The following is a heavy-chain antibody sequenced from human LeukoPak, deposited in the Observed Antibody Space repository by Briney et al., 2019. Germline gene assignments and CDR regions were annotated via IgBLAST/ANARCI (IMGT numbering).Heavy chain of an antibody. J-gene: IGHJ6*02. CDR1: GGSFSGYY. D-gene: IGHD3-3*01. V-gene: IGHV4-34*01. CDR3: ARLDWSGYYTGKDYGMDV. Sequence: SETLSLTCAVYGGSFSGYYWSWIRQPPGKGLEWIGEINHSGSTNYNPSLKSRVTISVDTSKNQFSLKLSSVTAADTAVYYCARLDWSGYYTGKDYGMDVWGQGTTVTVSS. CDR2: INHSGST.